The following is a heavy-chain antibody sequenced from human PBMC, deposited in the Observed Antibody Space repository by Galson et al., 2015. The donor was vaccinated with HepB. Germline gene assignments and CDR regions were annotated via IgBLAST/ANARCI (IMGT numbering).Heavy chain of an antibody. V-gene: IGHV1-69*04. Sequence: SVKVSCKASGGTFSSYAISWVRQAPGQGLEWMGRIIPILGIANYAQKFQGRVTITADKSTSTAYMELSSLRSEDTAVYYCTASHAFDIWGQGTMVTVSS. CDR2: IIPILGIA. CDR1: GGTFSSYA. J-gene: IGHJ3*02. CDR3: TASHAFDI.